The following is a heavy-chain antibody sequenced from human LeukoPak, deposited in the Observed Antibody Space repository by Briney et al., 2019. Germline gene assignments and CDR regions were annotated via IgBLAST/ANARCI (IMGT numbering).Heavy chain of an antibody. CDR1: GFTFSSYA. CDR3: ARGGSSWYYFDC. J-gene: IGHJ4*02. V-gene: IGHV3-30*04. CDR2: ISYDGSNK. Sequence: GSLRLSCAASGFTFSSYAMHWVRQAPGKGLEWVAVISYDGSNKYYADSVKGRFTISRDNSKNTLYLQMSSLRAEDTAVYYCARGGSSWYYFDCWGQGTLVTVSS. D-gene: IGHD6-13*01.